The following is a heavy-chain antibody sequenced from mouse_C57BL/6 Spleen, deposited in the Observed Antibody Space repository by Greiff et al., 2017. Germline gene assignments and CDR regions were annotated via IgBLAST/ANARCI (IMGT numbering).Heavy chain of an antibody. J-gene: IGHJ4*01. V-gene: IGHV1-52*01. CDR2: IDPSDSET. Sequence: VQLMESGAELVRPGSSVKLSCKASGYTFTSYWMHWVKQRPIQGLEWIGNIDPSDSETHYNQKFKDKATLTVDKSSSTAYMQLSSLTSEDSSVYYYARGQRDAMDDWGQGTSVTVSS. CDR3: ARGQRDAMDD. CDR1: GYTFTSYW.